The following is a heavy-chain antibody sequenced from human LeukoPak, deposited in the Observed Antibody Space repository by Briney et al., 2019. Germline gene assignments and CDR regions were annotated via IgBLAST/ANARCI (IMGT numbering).Heavy chain of an antibody. D-gene: IGHD3-10*01. CDR2: IHYTGSM. CDR3: ARQLYTSGSYYAPIDV. J-gene: IGHJ6*03. CDR1: GGSISSSTYF. V-gene: IGHV4-39*01. Sequence: SETLSLTCTVSGGSISSSTYFWGWIRQPPGKGLEWIASIHYTGSMYFNPSLKSRVTISIDTSNKQFSLKLTSVTAADTALYFCARQLYTSGSYYAPIDVWGKGTTVTISS.